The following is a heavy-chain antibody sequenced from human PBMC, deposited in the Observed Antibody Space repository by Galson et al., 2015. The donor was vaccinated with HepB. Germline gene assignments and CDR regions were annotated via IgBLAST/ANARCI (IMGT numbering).Heavy chain of an antibody. CDR3: ARDYYDSSGYSLAPPGYFDY. V-gene: IGHV3-30*04. D-gene: IGHD3-22*01. CDR2: ISYDGSNK. J-gene: IGHJ4*02. CDR1: GFTFSSYA. Sequence: SLRLSCAASGFTFSSYAMHWVRQAPGKGLEWVAVISYDGSNKYYADSVKGRFTISRDNSKNTLYLQMNSLRAEDTAVYYCARDYYDSSGYSLAPPGYFDYWGQGTLVTVSS.